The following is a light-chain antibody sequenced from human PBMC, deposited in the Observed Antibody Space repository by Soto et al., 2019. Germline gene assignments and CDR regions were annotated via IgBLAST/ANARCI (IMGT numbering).Light chain of an antibody. CDR2: DAS. CDR1: QSVSSY. J-gene: IGKJ1*01. Sequence: EILLTQSPATLPLSPGERATLSCGASQSVSSYLAWYQQKPGQAPRLLIYDASNRATGIPARFSGSGSGTDFTLTISSLEPEDFALYYCQQRSNWPRTFGQGTKVDIK. V-gene: IGKV3-11*01. CDR3: QQRSNWPRT.